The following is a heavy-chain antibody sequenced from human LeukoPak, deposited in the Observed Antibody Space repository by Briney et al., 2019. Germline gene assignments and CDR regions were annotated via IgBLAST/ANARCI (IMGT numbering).Heavy chain of an antibody. CDR1: GGSFSGYY. V-gene: IGHV4-34*01. J-gene: IGHJ4*02. CDR3: ARHFDN. Sequence: PSEALSLTCAVYGGSFSGYYWSWIRQPPGKGLEWIGEINHSGSTNYNPSLKSRVTISVDTSKNQFSLKLSSVTAADTAVYYCARHFDNWGQGTLVTVSS. CDR2: INHSGST.